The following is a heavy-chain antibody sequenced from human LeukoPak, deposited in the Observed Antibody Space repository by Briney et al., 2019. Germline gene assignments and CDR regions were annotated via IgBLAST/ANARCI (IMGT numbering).Heavy chain of an antibody. CDR3: ARSSGWSFFDC. CDR2: INYSGNT. D-gene: IGHD6-19*01. Sequence: SETLSLTCTVSGGSISSYYRSWIRQTPGKGLEWIGCINYSGNTDYSPSLKSRLTISVDTSKNQFSLRLRSVTAADTAVYYCARSSGWSFFDCWGQGSLVTVSS. V-gene: IGHV4-59*01. CDR1: GGSISSYY. J-gene: IGHJ4*02.